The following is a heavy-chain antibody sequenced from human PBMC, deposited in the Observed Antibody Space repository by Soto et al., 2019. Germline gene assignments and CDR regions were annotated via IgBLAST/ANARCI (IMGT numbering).Heavy chain of an antibody. J-gene: IGHJ6*02. Sequence: QVQLVQSGGEVKKPGASVKVSCKTSGYSFTTYGISWVRQAPGQGLEWMRWISAYNGNTNYAQKLQGRVTMTTDTSTSTAYMELRSLRSDDTAVYYCAREGPAPYYYYGMDVWGQGSTVTVSS. V-gene: IGHV1-18*01. CDR2: ISAYNGNT. CDR1: GYSFTTYG. CDR3: AREGPAPYYYYGMDV.